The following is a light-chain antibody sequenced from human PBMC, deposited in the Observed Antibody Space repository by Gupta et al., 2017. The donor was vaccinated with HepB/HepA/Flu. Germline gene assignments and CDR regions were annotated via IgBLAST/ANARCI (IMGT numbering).Light chain of an antibody. CDR3: ASHAGSSVV. Sequence: QSALTQPRSVSGSPGQSVTIFLAGTSSDVGAYNYVSWLQQYPGKAPKFIIYDVNKRPSGVPDRFSGSKSGNTAYLTISGLQAEDEADYYCASHAGSSVVFGGGTKVTVL. CDR1: SSDVGAYNY. CDR2: DVN. V-gene: IGLV2-11*01. J-gene: IGLJ2*01.